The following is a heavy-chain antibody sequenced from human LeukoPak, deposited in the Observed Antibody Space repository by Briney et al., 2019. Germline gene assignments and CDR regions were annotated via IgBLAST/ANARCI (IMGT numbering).Heavy chain of an antibody. CDR2: ISSSSSYI. V-gene: IGHV3-21*01. Sequence: PGGSLRLSCAASGFTFSSYSMNWVRQAPGKGLEWVSSISSSSSYIYHADSVKGRFTISGDNAKNSLYLQMNSLRAEDTAVYYCARSYTAMVMVDYWGQGTLVTVSS. J-gene: IGHJ4*02. CDR3: ARSYTAMVMVDY. CDR1: GFTFSSYS. D-gene: IGHD5-18*01.